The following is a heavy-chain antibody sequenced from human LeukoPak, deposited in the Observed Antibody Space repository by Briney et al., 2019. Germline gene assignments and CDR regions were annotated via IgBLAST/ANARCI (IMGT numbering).Heavy chain of an antibody. CDR3: ARANYCSNGVCYPDY. J-gene: IGHJ4*02. Sequence: GGSLRLSCAASGFTFSNYAMNWVRQASGKGLEYVSAISTNGGSTYYANSVKGRFTISRDNSRNTLYLRMGSLRTDDMAVYYCARANYCSNGVCYPDYWGQGTLVTVSS. D-gene: IGHD2-8*01. V-gene: IGHV3-64*01. CDR1: GFTFSNYA. CDR2: ISTNGGST.